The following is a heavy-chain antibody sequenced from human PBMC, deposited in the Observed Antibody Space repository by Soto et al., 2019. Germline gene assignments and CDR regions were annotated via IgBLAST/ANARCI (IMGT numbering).Heavy chain of an antibody. CDR1: GYTFTNYE. CDR2: ISPSSGNT. Sequence: QVQLVQSGAEVKKPGASVTVSCQASGYTFTNYEINWVRQAPGQGLEWLGWISPSSGNTGYPHKIQGRLSMTRKNSMNTAYMELSSLTSDDTAVYDGARGFQSFGLVKKIDPWGQGTLVIVSS. D-gene: IGHD3-3*01. V-gene: IGHV1-8*01. CDR3: ARGFQSFGLVKKIDP. J-gene: IGHJ5*02.